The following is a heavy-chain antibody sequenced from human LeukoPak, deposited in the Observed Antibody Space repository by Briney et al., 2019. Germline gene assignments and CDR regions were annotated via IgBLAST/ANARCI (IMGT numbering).Heavy chain of an antibody. V-gene: IGHV3-30*04. CDR1: GFTFSSYA. D-gene: IGHD1-26*01. CDR2: ISYDGSNK. CDR3: ARDIRSGSYHGHLDY. J-gene: IGHJ4*02. Sequence: GASLRLSCAASGFTFSSYAMHWRRPAPGRVLEWVAVISYDGSNKYYADTVKGRFTISRDNSKNTLYLQMNSLRDEDTYVYYCARDIRSGSYHGHLDYWGQGTLVIVSS.